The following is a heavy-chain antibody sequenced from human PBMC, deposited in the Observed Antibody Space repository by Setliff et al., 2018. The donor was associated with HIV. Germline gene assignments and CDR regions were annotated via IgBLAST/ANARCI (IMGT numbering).Heavy chain of an antibody. D-gene: IGHD1-26*01. V-gene: IGHV3-33*01. Sequence: GGSLRLSCAASGFTFSRYGMHWVRQTPGKGLEWVAIIWYDGNNKQYADSMKGRFTISRDNSNNMLYLQMNSLRAEDTAVYYCASSVGTSLYYYYYMDVWGKGTTVTVSS. CDR1: GFTFSRYG. J-gene: IGHJ6*03. CDR2: IWYDGNNK. CDR3: ASSVGTSLYYYYYMDV.